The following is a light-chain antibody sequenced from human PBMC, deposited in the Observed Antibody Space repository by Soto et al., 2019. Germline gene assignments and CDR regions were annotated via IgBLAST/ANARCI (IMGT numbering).Light chain of an antibody. V-gene: IGKV3-20*01. CDR2: GAS. Sequence: EIVLTQSPGTLSLSPGERATLSCRASQSVSSNHLAWYQQKPGQAPRLLIYGASNRATGIPDRFSGSGSGTDFTLTISRLEPDDFATYYCQQYNSYSPWTFGQGTKVDIK. J-gene: IGKJ1*01. CDR3: QQYNSYSPWT. CDR1: QSVSSNH.